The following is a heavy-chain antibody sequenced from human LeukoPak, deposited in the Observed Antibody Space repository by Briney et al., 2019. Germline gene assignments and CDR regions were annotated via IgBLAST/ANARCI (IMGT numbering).Heavy chain of an antibody. J-gene: IGHJ5*02. V-gene: IGHV1-2*02. D-gene: IGHD2-15*01. Sequence: ASVKVSCKASGYTFTGFYIHWVRQAPGQGLEWMGWINPNSGGTNYAQKFQGRVTMTRDTSISTAYMELSRLRSDDTAVYYCARALRILQNWFDPWGQGTLVTVSS. CDR2: INPNSGGT. CDR1: GYTFTGFY. CDR3: ARALRILQNWFDP.